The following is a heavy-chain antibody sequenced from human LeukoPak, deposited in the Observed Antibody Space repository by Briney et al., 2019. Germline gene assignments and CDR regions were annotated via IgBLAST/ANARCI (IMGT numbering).Heavy chain of an antibody. CDR3: ARGRSMVRGVINYYFDY. CDR2: INPNSGGT. Sequence: GRSLRLSCAASGFTFSNFAMHWVRQAPGQGLEWMGWINPNSGGTNYAQRFQGRVTMTRDTSISTAYMELSRLRSDDTAVYYCARGRSMVRGVINYYFDYWGQGTLVTVSS. V-gene: IGHV1-2*02. CDR1: GFTFSNFA. J-gene: IGHJ4*02. D-gene: IGHD3-10*01.